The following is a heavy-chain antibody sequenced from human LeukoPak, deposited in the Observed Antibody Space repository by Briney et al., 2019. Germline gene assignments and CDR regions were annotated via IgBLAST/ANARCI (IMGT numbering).Heavy chain of an antibody. V-gene: IGHV1-18*01. Sequence: GASVKVSCKASGYTFTSYGISWVRQAPGQGLEWMGWISAYNGNTNYAQKLQGRVTMTTDTSTSTAYMELRSLRSDDTAVYYCARDRYCSSTSCYRPNYYYGMDVWGQGTTVTVSS. CDR3: ARDRYCSSTSCYRPNYYYGMDV. CDR1: GYTFTSYG. J-gene: IGHJ6*02. CDR2: ISAYNGNT. D-gene: IGHD2-2*01.